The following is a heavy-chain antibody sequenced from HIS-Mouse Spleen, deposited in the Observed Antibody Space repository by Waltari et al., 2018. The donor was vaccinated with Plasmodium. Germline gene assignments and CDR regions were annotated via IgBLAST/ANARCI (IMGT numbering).Heavy chain of an antibody. Sequence: QVQLQESGPGLVKPSETLSLTCTVSGGSISSYYWNWIRQPPGKGLEWIGYIYYSGSTNYNPYHKSRVTISVDTSKNQFSLKLSSVTAADTAVYYCAREVNSGTFDYWGQGTLVTVSS. CDR1: GGSISSYY. V-gene: IGHV4-59*01. D-gene: IGHD1-26*01. CDR2: IYYSGST. CDR3: AREVNSGTFDY. J-gene: IGHJ4*02.